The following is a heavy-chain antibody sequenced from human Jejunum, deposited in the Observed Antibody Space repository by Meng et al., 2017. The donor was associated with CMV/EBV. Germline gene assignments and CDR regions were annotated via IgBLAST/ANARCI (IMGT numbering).Heavy chain of an antibody. Sequence: QVPLVAPGGGVVQPGGCLRLSCAASGFTFSRYTMHGVRQAPGQGLEWLAIISYDGTNKYYADSLKGRFTISRDNSKNTAFLQMNSLRPDDTGVYYCTSDYGGFDPWGQGTLVTVSS. CDR1: GFTFSRYT. CDR3: TSDYGGFDP. V-gene: IGHV3-30-3*01. J-gene: IGHJ5*02. D-gene: IGHD4/OR15-4a*01. CDR2: ISYDGTNK.